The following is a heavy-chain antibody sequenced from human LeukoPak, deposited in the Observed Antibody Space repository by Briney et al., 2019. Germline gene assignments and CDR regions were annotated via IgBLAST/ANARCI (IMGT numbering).Heavy chain of an antibody. CDR3: AKSTFSLQVPSQFRILGVVSYFDF. CDR2: IKQDGGEK. CDR1: GFTFSRYW. V-gene: IGHV3-7*03. Sequence: GGSLRLSCAASGFTFSRYWMSWVRQAPGKGLEWVANIKQDGGEKCYVDSVTQSRFTISRDTSKNILYLQMDNLRDDDAAVYYCAKSTFSLQVPSQFRILGVVSYFDFWGQGTLVAVSS. D-gene: IGHD3-3*01. J-gene: IGHJ4*02.